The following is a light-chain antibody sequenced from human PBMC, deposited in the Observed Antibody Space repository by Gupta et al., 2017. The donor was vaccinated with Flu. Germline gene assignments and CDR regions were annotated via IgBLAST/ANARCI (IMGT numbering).Light chain of an antibody. J-gene: IGKJ2*03. CDR1: QSISSW. Sequence: DIQMTQSPSTLSASVGDKVTITCRASQSISSWLAWYQQKPGKAPKLLLYKASSLQIGVPSRFSGSGSGTEFTLTISSLQSDDFATYYCQQYNSSPYSFGQGTKLEIK. CDR3: QQYNSSPYS. CDR2: KAS. V-gene: IGKV1-5*03.